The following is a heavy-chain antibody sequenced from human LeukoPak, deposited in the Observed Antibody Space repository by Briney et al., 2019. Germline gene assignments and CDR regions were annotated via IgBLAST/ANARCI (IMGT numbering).Heavy chain of an antibody. Sequence: ASVKVSCKASGYTFTGYYMHWVRQAPGQGLEWMGWINPNSGGTNYAQKFQGRVTMTRDTSISTAYMELSRLRSDDTAVYYCAYTGSLGGYYYYMDVWGKGTTVTVSS. D-gene: IGHD2-15*01. CDR3: AYTGSLGGYYYYMDV. CDR2: INPNSGGT. J-gene: IGHJ6*03. CDR1: GYTFTGYY. V-gene: IGHV1-2*02.